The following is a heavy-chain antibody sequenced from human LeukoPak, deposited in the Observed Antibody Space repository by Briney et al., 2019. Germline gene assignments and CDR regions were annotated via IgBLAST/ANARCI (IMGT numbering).Heavy chain of an antibody. J-gene: IGHJ4*02. CDR1: GGTFSSYA. CDR2: IIPIFGTA. Sequence: SVKVSCKASGGTFSSYAISWVRQAPGQGLEWMGGIIPIFGTANYAQKFQGRVTITADESTSTAYMELSSLRSEDTAVYYCASGSYSVVYYFDYWGQGTLVTVSS. D-gene: IGHD1-26*01. V-gene: IGHV1-69*13. CDR3: ASGSYSVVYYFDY.